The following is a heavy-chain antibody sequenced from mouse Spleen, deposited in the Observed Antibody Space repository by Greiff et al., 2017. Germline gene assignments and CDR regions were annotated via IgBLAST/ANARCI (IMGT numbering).Heavy chain of an antibody. V-gene: IGHV1-18*01. CDR2: INPNNGGT. Sequence: VQLQQSGPELVKPGASVKIPCKASGYTFTDYNMDWVKQSHGKSLEWIGDINPNNGGTIYNQKFKGKATLTVDKSSSTAYMELRSLTSEDTAVYYCARKGGLPFAYWGQGTLVTVSA. CDR1: GYTFTDYN. D-gene: IGHD2-2*01. CDR3: ARKGGLPFAY. J-gene: IGHJ3*01.